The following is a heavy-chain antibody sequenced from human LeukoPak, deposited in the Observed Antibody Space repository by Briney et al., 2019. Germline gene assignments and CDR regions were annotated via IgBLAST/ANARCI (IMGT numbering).Heavy chain of an antibody. CDR1: GFTFSSYA. D-gene: IGHD2-15*01. CDR2: ISDSGGST. J-gene: IGHJ5*02. Sequence: GGSLRLSCAASGFTFSSYAMSWVRQAPGKGLEWVSAISDSGGSTYYADSVKGRFTISRDNSKNRLYLQMNSLRAEDTAVYYCAKGLLLDSWFDPWGQGTLVTVSS. V-gene: IGHV3-23*01. CDR3: AKGLLLDSWFDP.